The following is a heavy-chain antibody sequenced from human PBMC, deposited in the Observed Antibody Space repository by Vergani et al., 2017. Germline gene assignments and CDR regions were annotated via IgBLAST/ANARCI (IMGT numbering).Heavy chain of an antibody. J-gene: IGHJ6*03. CDR2: IFYSGTT. CDR1: GGPISSGDHC. Sequence: QVQLQESCPGVVKPSQTLSLTCAVSGGPISSGDHCWTWIRQRPGKGLEWIGYIFYSGTTYDNPSLRSRLTISVDTSQNQFSLKLRSVTAADTAVYYCARADTQVPATSHFYYMDVWGKGTTVVVSS. V-gene: IGHV4-31*11. CDR3: ARADTQVPATSHFYYMDV. D-gene: IGHD6-25*01.